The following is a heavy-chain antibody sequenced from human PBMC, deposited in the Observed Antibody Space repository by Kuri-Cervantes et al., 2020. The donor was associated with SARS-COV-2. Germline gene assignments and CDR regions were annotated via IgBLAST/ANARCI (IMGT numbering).Heavy chain of an antibody. CDR3: ARDRSSNWFSTRVAFDI. J-gene: IGHJ3*02. CDR1: GFTFSSYG. CDR2: ISSSTSYI. V-gene: IGHV3-21*01. D-gene: IGHD6-13*01. Sequence: GESLKISCAASGFTFSSYGMHWVRQAPGKGLEWVSSISSSTSYIYYEDSVKGRFTISRDNAKNSLYLQMNSLRAEDTAIYYCARDRSSNWFSTRVAFDIWGQGTMVTVSS.